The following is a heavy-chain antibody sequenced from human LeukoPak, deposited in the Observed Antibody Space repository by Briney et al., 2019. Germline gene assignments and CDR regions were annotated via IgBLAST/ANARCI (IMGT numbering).Heavy chain of an antibody. CDR1: GGSISSYY. J-gene: IGHJ5*02. D-gene: IGHD6-13*01. V-gene: IGHV4-4*07. CDR3: ARDRSSSWYLDWFDP. Sequence: PSETLSLTCTVSGGSISSYYWSWIRQPAGKGLEWIGRIYTSGSTNYNTSLKSRVTMSVDTSKNKFSLKLSSVTAADTAVYYCARDRSSSWYLDWFDPWGQGTLVTVSS. CDR2: IYTSGST.